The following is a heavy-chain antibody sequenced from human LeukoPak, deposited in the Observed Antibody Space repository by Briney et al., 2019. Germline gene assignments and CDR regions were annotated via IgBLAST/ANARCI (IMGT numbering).Heavy chain of an antibody. V-gene: IGHV6-1*01. J-gene: IGHJ4*02. CDR1: GDNVSSKNSA. CDR3: ARDLTGDFSLDS. D-gene: IGHD4-17*01. Sequence: SQTLSLTCAISGDNVSSKNSAWNWIRQSPLRGLEWLGRTYYRSKWSRDYAVSVGSRIAINPDTSKNQFSLQLNSVTPEDTAVYYCARDLTGDFSLDSWGQGNLVTVSS. CDR2: TYYRSKWSR.